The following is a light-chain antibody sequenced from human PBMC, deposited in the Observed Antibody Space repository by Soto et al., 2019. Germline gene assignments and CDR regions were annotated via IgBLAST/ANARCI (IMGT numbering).Light chain of an antibody. CDR2: DAS. CDR3: QQYET. CDR1: QSISSW. Sequence: DIQMTQSPSTLSASVGDRVTITCRASQSISSWLAWYQQKPGKAPKLLIYDASSLESGVPSRFSGSGSGTEFTLTIISLQPDDFATYYCQQYETFGQGTKVDIQ. J-gene: IGKJ1*01. V-gene: IGKV1-5*01.